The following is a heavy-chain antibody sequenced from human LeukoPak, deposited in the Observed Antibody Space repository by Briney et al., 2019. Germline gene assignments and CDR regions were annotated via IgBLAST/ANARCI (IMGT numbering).Heavy chain of an antibody. D-gene: IGHD1-26*01. CDR2: IYTSGST. CDR1: GGSISSYY. CDR3: ARHGTKYSGSYRGSYYYYYYMDV. Sequence: SETLSLTCTVSGGSISSYYWSWIWQPPGKGLEWIGYIYTSGSTNYNPSLKSRVTISVDTSKNQFSLKLSSVTAADTAVYYCARHGTKYSGSYRGSYYYYYYMDVWGKGTTVTVSS. V-gene: IGHV4-4*09. J-gene: IGHJ6*03.